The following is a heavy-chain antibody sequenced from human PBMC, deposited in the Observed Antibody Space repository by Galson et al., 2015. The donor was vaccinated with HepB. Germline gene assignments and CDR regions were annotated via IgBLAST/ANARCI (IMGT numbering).Heavy chain of an antibody. CDR2: IYYNGNI. CDR3: ARLSYDSGSYFTFDY. J-gene: IGHJ4*02. Sequence: SETLSLTCTVSGGSIGSYYWSWIRQPPGKGLEWIGYIYYNGNINYNPSVKSRVTISVDTSKNQFSLKLRSVTAADTAVYYCARLSYDSGSYFTFDYWGQGTLVTVSS. V-gene: IGHV4-59*01. D-gene: IGHD3-10*01. CDR1: GGSIGSYY.